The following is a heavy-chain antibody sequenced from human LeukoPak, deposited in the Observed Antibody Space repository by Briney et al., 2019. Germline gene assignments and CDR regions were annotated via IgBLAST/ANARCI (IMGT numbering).Heavy chain of an antibody. D-gene: IGHD4-17*01. CDR1: GGSISTYY. Sequence: SETLSLTCTVSGGSISTYYWSWIRRPPGKGLEWIGYIYYSGDINYNPSLKSRVAISVDTSKNQFSLKLSSVTAADTAVYYCARGSGGDYKGVLDYWGQGTLVTVSS. J-gene: IGHJ4*02. CDR2: IYYSGDI. V-gene: IGHV4-59*01. CDR3: ARGSGGDYKGVLDY.